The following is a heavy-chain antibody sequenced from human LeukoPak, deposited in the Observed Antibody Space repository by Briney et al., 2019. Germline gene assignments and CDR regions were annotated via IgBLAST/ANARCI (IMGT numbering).Heavy chain of an antibody. Sequence: SETLSLTCTVSGGSITSYYWSWIRQPAGKGLEWIGCIYTGGSTNYNPSLKSRVTMSVDTSKNHFSLKLSSVTAADTAVYYCARGRRYDWNDVLNWFDPWGQGTLVTVSS. V-gene: IGHV4-4*07. J-gene: IGHJ5*02. CDR2: IYTGGST. CDR1: GGSITSYY. D-gene: IGHD1-1*01. CDR3: ARGRRYDWNDVLNWFDP.